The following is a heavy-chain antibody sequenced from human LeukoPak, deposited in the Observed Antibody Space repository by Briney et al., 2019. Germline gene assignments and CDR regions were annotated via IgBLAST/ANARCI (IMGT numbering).Heavy chain of an antibody. CDR2: INQDGSEK. CDR3: ARDTAGCDY. J-gene: IGHJ4*02. CDR1: GFIFSNYW. D-gene: IGHD5-18*01. Sequence: GGSLKLSCAASGFIFSNYWMSWVRQAPGKGLEWVANINQDGSEKYYVDSVKGRFTISRDNAKNSLYLQMNGLRPEDTAVYHCARDTAGCDYWGQGTLVTVSS. V-gene: IGHV3-7*03.